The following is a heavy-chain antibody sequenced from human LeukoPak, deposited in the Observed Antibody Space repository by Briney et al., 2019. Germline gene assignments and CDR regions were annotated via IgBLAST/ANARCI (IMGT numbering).Heavy chain of an antibody. V-gene: IGHV4-31*03. J-gene: IGHJ4*02. CDR1: GGSISSGDYY. CDR2: IYYSGST. Sequence: SETLSLTCTVSGGSISSGDYYWSWIRQHPGKGLEWIGYIYYSGSTYYNPSLKSRVTISVDTSKNQFSLKLSSVTAADTAVYYCARTHAYYYDSSGYYWDYWGQGTLVTVSS. D-gene: IGHD3-22*01. CDR3: ARTHAYYYDSSGYYWDY.